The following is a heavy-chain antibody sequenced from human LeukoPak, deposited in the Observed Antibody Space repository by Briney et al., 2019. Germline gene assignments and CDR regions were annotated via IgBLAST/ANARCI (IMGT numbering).Heavy chain of an antibody. D-gene: IGHD6-13*01. Sequence: PGRSLRLSCAASGFTFSSYGMHWVRQAPGKGLEWVAVISYDGSNKYYADSVKGRFTISRDNSKNTLYLQMNSLRAEDTAVYYCARDPDSSWMYYFDYWGQGTLVTVSS. CDR1: GFTFSSYG. V-gene: IGHV3-30*03. J-gene: IGHJ4*02. CDR2: ISYDGSNK. CDR3: ARDPDSSWMYYFDY.